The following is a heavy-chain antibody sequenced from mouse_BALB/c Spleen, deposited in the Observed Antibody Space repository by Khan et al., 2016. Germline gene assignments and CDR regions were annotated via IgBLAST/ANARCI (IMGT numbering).Heavy chain of an antibody. D-gene: IGHD1-2*01. CDR2: IRYSGST. CDR1: GYSITSDYA. CDR3: TRSPSATRYFDV. V-gene: IGHV3-2*02. J-gene: IGHJ1*01. Sequence: VQLKESGPGLVKPSQSLSLTCTVTGYSITSDYAWNWIRQFPGNKLEWMGYIRYSGSTTYNPSLKSRISITRDTSKNQFFLQLYSVTTEDTATYYCTRSPSATRYFDVWGEGTTVTVSS.